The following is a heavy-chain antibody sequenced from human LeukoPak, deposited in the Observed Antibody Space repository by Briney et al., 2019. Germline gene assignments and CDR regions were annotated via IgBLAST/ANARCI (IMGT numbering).Heavy chain of an antibody. Sequence: GASVKVSYKASQGTFSSYAISWVRQAPGQGLEWMGRSIPSLGIANYAQKLQGRVTITADKTTSTAYIELSSLRSEDTAVYYCAIIVGLYSGYDLGAFDIWGQGTMVTVSS. J-gene: IGHJ3*02. CDR2: SIPSLGIA. CDR1: QGTFSSYA. CDR3: AIIVGLYSGYDLGAFDI. V-gene: IGHV1-69*04. D-gene: IGHD5-12*01.